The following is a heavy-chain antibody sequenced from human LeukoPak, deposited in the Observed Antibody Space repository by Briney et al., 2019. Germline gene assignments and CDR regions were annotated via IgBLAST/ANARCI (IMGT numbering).Heavy chain of an antibody. V-gene: IGHV4-34*01. CDR1: GGSFSGYY. J-gene: IGHJ4*02. CDR2: INHSGST. D-gene: IGHD6-19*01. Sequence: KSSETLSLTCAVYGGSFSGYYWSWIRQPPGKGLEWIGEINHSGSTNYNPSLESRVTISVDTSKNQFSLKLSSVTAADTAVYYCARAEKIAVAGMGYYFDYWGQGTLVTVSS. CDR3: ARAEKIAVAGMGYYFDY.